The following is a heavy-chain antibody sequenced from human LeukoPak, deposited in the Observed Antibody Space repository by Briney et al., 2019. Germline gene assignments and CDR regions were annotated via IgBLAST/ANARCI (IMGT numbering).Heavy chain of an antibody. CDR2: INPNSGGT. J-gene: IGHJ5*02. D-gene: IGHD2-2*01. CDR3: ATGRYCSSTSCPGPFDP. Sequence: ASVKVSCKASGYTFTGYYMHWVRQAPGQGLEWMGWINPNSGGTNYAQKFQGRVTMTEDTSTDTAYMELSSLRSEDTAVYYCATGRYCSSTSCPGPFDPWGQGTLVTVSS. V-gene: IGHV1-2*02. CDR1: GYTFTGYY.